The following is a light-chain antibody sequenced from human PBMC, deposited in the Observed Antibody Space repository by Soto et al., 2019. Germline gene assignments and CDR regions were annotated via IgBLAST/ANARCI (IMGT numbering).Light chain of an antibody. CDR2: ATS. J-gene: IGKJ1*01. Sequence: EIVLTQSPGTLSLSPGERATLSCRASQSVSGSYLAWYQQKYGQAPRLLIYATSRRNTGIPDRFSGSWSGKDLTLTISRLEPEDFAVYYCQHSDSSPRTFGEGTTVEIK. CDR1: QSVSGSY. CDR3: QHSDSSPRT. V-gene: IGKV3-20*01.